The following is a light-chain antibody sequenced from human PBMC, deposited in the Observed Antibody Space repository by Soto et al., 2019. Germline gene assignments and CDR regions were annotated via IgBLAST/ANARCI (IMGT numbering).Light chain of an antibody. CDR2: WAS. J-gene: IGKJ1*01. CDR1: QSILSTSNNKNY. Sequence: DIVMTQSPDSLAVSLGERATINCKSSQSILSTSNNKNYLAWYQQKLGQPPKLLIYWASTRESGVPDRFSGSGSGTDFTLTIGSLQAEDVAVYYCQPYYTTPRTFGQGTKVEIK. CDR3: QPYYTTPRT. V-gene: IGKV4-1*01.